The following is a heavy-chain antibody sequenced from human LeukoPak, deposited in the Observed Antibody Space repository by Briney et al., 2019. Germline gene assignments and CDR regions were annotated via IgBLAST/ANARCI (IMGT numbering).Heavy chain of an antibody. D-gene: IGHD3-22*01. V-gene: IGHV4-4*02. Sequence: PSETLSLTCAVSGGSISSSNWWSWVRQPPGKGLEWIGEIYHSGSTNYNPSLKSRVTISVDKSKSQFSLKLSSVTAADTAVYYCARDYYDSSGHDAFDIWGQGTMVTVSS. CDR1: GGSISSSNW. J-gene: IGHJ3*02. CDR2: IYHSGST. CDR3: ARDYYDSSGHDAFDI.